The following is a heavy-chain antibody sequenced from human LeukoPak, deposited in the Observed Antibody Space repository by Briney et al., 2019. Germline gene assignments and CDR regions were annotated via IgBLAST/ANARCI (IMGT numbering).Heavy chain of an antibody. D-gene: IGHD5-24*01. CDR1: GYAFPHYG. Sequence: ASVKVSCKASGYAFPHYGVQWVRQAPGQGLEWMGWINPNSGGTNYAQKFQGWVTMTRDTSISTAYMELSRLRSDDTAVYYCARVPATISWTFDYWGQGTLVTVSS. J-gene: IGHJ4*02. V-gene: IGHV1-2*04. CDR3: ARVPATISWTFDY. CDR2: INPNSGGT.